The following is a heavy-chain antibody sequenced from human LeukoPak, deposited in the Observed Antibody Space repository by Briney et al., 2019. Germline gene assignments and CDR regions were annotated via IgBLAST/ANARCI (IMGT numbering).Heavy chain of an antibody. CDR3: VTMIVAGSDFAH. J-gene: IGHJ4*02. CDR2: TRNKADRYTP. D-gene: IGHD3-22*01. Sequence: GGSLRLSCAASGFTFSDHYIDWVRQAPGEVLEWVGRTRNKADRYTPECAASVKGRYTISRDESKNSLYLQMRRLKTEDTAVYYCVTMIVAGSDFAHWGQGTLVTVSS. CDR1: GFTFSDHY. V-gene: IGHV3-72*01.